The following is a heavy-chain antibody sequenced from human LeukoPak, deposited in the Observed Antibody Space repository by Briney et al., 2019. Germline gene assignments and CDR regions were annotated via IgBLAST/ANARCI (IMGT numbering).Heavy chain of an antibody. CDR1: GGSFSDFS. V-gene: IGHV4-34*01. D-gene: IGHD3-22*01. J-gene: IGHJ4*02. CDR2: INHSGTT. CDR3: ASEGYDSSGYDY. Sequence: KPSETLSLTCAVYGGSFSDFSWNWIRQPPGKGLEWIGEINHSGTTNYNPSLKSRVTISTDTSKNQFSLKMNSVTAADTAVYYCASEGYDSSGYDYWGQGTLVTVSS.